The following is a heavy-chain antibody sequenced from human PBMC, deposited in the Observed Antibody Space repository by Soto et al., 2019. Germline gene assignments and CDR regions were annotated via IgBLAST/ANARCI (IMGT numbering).Heavy chain of an antibody. Sequence: PSETMSLTCTVSGGSISSGGYYWSWIRPHPGKGLEWIGYIYYSGSTYYNPSLKSRVTISVDTSKNQFSLKLSSVTAADTAVYYCARRLRITMVRGVLETRGGIDIWGQGTMVTVSS. J-gene: IGHJ3*02. CDR1: GGSISSGGYY. V-gene: IGHV4-31*03. CDR2: IYYSGST. D-gene: IGHD3-10*01. CDR3: ARRLRITMVRGVLETRGGIDI.